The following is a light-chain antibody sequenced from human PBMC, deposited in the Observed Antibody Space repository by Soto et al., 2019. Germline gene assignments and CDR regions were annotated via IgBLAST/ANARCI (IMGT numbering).Light chain of an antibody. J-gene: IGKJ1*01. CDR3: QQGFSAPPWT. CDR1: QSINNY. CDR2: DAS. V-gene: IGKV1-39*01. Sequence: DIQMTQSPSSLSASVGDRITITCRSSQSINNYVNWYQQRPGIAPKVIIYDASSLQSGDPSRYSGSESGTDFDLTISSLQREDFATYYCQQGFSAPPWTFGQGTKVQ.